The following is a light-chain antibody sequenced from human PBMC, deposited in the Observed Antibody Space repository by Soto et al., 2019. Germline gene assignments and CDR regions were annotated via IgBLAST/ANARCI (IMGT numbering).Light chain of an antibody. CDR3: SSYKSSSNYV. Sequence: QSVLTQPASVSGSPGQSITISCTGTSSDVGGYNYVSWYQQHPGKAPKLMIYEVSNRPSGVSNRFSGSKSGNTASLTISGLQAGDEADYYCSSYKSSSNYVFGTGTKVTVL. V-gene: IGLV2-14*01. CDR2: EVS. J-gene: IGLJ1*01. CDR1: SSDVGGYNY.